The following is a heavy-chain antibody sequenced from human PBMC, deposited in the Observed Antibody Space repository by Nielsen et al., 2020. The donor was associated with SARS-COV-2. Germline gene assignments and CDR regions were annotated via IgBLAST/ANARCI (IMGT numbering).Heavy chain of an antibody. D-gene: IGHD3-16*01. J-gene: IGHJ4*02. CDR1: GGSISSYY. CDR3: ARGGSYFDY. CDR2: IYYSGST. Sequence: SETLSLTCTVSGGSISSYYWSWIRQPPGKGLEWIGYIYYSGSTNYNPSLKSRVTISVDTSKNQFSLRLSSVTAADTAVYYCARGGSYFDYWGQGTLITVSS. V-gene: IGHV4-59*08.